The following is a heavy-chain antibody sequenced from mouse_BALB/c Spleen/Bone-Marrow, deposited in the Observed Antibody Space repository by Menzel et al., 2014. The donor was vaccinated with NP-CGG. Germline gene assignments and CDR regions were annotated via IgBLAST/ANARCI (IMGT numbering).Heavy chain of an antibody. Sequence: EVQGVESGAELVKPGASVKLSCTASGFNIKDTYMHWVKQRPEQGLEWIGRIDPANGNTKYDPKFQGKATITADTSSNTAYLQLSSLTSEDFAVYYCAREARTGAWFAYWGQGTPVTVSA. D-gene: IGHD4-1*01. V-gene: IGHV14-3*02. CDR2: IDPANGNT. CDR3: AREARTGAWFAY. J-gene: IGHJ3*01. CDR1: GFNIKDTY.